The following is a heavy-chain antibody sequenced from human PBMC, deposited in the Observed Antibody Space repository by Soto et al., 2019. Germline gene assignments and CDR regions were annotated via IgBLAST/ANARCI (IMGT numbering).Heavy chain of an antibody. CDR1: GFTFDDYA. Sequence: PGGSLRLSCAASGFTFDDYAMHWVRQAPGKGLEWVSGISWNSGSIGYADSVKGRFTISRDNAKNSLYLQMNSLRAEDTALYYCAKDKGGGYYYYMDVWGKGTTVTVSS. D-gene: IGHD3-16*01. CDR3: AKDKGGGYYYYMDV. CDR2: ISWNSGSI. V-gene: IGHV3-9*01. J-gene: IGHJ6*03.